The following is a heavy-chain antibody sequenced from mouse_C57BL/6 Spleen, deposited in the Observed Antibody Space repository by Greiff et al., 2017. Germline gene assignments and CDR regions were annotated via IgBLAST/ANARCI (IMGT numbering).Heavy chain of an antibody. V-gene: IGHV1-18*01. CDR1: GYTFTDYN. CDR3: ARRRVTTAAYYFDY. D-gene: IGHD2-2*01. J-gene: IGHJ2*01. CDR2: INPNNGGT. Sequence: SGPELVKPGASVKIPCKASGYTFTDYNMDWVKQSHGKSLEWIGDINPNNGGTIYNQKFKGKATLTVDKSSSTAYMELRSLTSEDTAVYYCARRRVTTAAYYFDYWGQGTTLTVSS.